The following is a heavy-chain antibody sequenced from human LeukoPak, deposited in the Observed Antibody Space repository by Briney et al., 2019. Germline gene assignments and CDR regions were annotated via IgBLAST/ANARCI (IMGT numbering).Heavy chain of an antibody. J-gene: IGHJ4*02. CDR2: ISASGYST. Sequence: AGGSLRLSCAASGFTFSSYAMSWVRQAPGKGLEWISAISASGYSTYYADSVKGRFTIPRDNSKKTLYLQMNSLRAEDTAIFYCAKDVYNWNFYFDYWGQGTLVTVSS. CDR3: AKDVYNWNFYFDY. D-gene: IGHD1-7*01. CDR1: GFTFSSYA. V-gene: IGHV3-23*01.